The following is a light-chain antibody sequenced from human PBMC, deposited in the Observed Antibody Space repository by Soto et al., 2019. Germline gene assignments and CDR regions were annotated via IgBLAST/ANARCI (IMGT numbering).Light chain of an antibody. J-gene: IGKJ2*01. CDR1: QTIYTY. CDR2: STY. Sequence: DIQMTQSPASLSASVGDRVSITCRASQTIYTYLNWYQQVPGRAPKLLIFSTYKLETGVPSRFTGGGSGTDFTLTINSLQPEDFATYYCRQSYAVPYIFGQVTKVDIK. V-gene: IGKV1-39*01. CDR3: RQSYAVPYI.